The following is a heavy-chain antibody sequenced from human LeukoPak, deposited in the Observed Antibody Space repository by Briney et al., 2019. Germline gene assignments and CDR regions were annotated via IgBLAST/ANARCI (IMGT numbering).Heavy chain of an antibody. V-gene: IGHV4-4*09. D-gene: IGHD6-6*01. J-gene: IGHJ4*02. CDR2: IYTSGGT. CDR1: GDSISSYY. CDR3: ARLTRLSTSPDRYYLDY. Sequence: AETLTLTCTASGDSISSYYWSWIRQPPGKGLEWIGYIYTSGGTNYIPSLKGRVTISIDTSKNQFSLKLSSVTAADSAVYYCARLTRLSTSPDRYYLDYWGQGTLVTVSS.